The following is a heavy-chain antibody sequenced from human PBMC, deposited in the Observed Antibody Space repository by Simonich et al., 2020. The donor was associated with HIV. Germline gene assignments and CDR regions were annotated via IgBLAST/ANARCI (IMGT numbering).Heavy chain of an antibody. Sequence: QVQLQQWGAGLLKPSETLSLTCAVYGGSFSGYYWSWIRQPQGKGLEWIGEINHRGSTNYNPSLKSRVTISVDTSKNQFSLKLSSVTAADTAVYYCARGFYQRLYYFDYWGQGTLVTVSS. CDR2: INHRGST. J-gene: IGHJ4*02. V-gene: IGHV4-34*01. CDR1: GGSFSGYY. D-gene: IGHD2-2*01. CDR3: ARGFYQRLYYFDY.